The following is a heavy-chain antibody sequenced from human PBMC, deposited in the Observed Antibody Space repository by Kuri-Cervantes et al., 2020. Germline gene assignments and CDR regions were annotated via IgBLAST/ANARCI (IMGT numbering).Heavy chain of an antibody. V-gene: IGHV3-7*03. CDR2: IKQDGSEK. CDR1: GFTISSYW. Sequence: GESLKISCAASGFTISSYWMSWVRQAPGKGLEWVANIKQDGSEKYYVDSVKGRFTISRDNAKNSLYLQMNSLQTEDTAVYYCATAVPNTNGWYTYFDYWGRGTLVTVSS. D-gene: IGHD6-19*01. J-gene: IGHJ4*02. CDR3: ATAVPNTNGWYTYFDY.